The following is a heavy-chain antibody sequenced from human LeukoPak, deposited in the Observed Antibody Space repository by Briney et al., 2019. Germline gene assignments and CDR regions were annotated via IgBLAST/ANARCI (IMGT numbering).Heavy chain of an antibody. V-gene: IGHV3-30*04. CDR1: GFTFSSYA. Sequence: GGSLRLSCAASGFTFSSYAMHWVRQAPGKGLEWVAVISYDGSNKYYADSVKGRFTISRDNSKNTLYLQMNSLRAEDTAVYYCATNLAPIDYWGQGTLVTVSS. CDR2: ISYDGSNK. J-gene: IGHJ4*02. CDR3: ATNLAPIDY.